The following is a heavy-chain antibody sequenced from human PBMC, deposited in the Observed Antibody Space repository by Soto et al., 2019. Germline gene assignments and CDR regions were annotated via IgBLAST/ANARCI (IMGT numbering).Heavy chain of an antibody. V-gene: IGHV1-8*01. D-gene: IGHD5-18*01. Sequence: QVPLVQSGAEVKKPGASVKVSCKASGYTFTSYDINWVRQATGQGLEWMGWMNPNSGNTGYAQKFQGRVTMTRNTSISTAYMELSSLRSEDTAVYYCARGDSSFGYYYYGMDVWGQGTTVTVSS. CDR2: MNPNSGNT. CDR3: ARGDSSFGYYYYGMDV. J-gene: IGHJ6*02. CDR1: GYTFTSYD.